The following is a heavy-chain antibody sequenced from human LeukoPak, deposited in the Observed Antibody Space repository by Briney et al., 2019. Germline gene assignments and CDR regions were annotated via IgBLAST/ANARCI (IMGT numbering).Heavy chain of an antibody. J-gene: IGHJ4*02. CDR1: GGSISSGDYY. Sequence: SETLSLTCTVSGGSISSGDYYWSWIRQPPGKGLEWIGYIYYSGSTYYNPSLKSRVTISVDKSKNQFSLKLSSVTAADTAVYYCARGRYGSGHGYYFDYWGQGTLVTVSS. D-gene: IGHD3-10*01. CDR3: ARGRYGSGHGYYFDY. V-gene: IGHV4-30-4*01. CDR2: IYYSGST.